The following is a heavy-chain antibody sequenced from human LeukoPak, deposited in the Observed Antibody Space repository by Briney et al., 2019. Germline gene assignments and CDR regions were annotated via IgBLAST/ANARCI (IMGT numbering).Heavy chain of an antibody. V-gene: IGHV1-18*01. CDR2: ISAYNGNT. CDR3: ARDVVPRAYYDFWSGYQTKNWFDP. CDR1: GYTFTSYG. D-gene: IGHD3-3*01. Sequence: ASVKVSCKASGYTFTSYGISWVRQAPGQGPEWMGWISAYNGNTNYAQKLQGRVTMTTDTSTSTAYMELRSLRSDDTAVYYCARDVVPRAYYDFWSGYQTKNWFDPWGQGTLVTVSS. J-gene: IGHJ5*02.